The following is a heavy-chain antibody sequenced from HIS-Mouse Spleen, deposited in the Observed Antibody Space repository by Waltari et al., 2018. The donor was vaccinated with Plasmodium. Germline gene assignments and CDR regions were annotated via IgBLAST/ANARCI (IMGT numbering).Heavy chain of an antibody. V-gene: IGHV3-53*01. D-gene: IGHD6-6*01. CDR1: GFTVSSNY. CDR2: IYSGCST. J-gene: IGHJ3*02. CDR3: ARGMKSSSSAFDI. Sequence: EVQLVESGGGLIQPGGSLRLSCAASGFTVSSNYMSWVRQAPGKGLELVLCIYSGCSTYYADSVKGRFTISRDNSKNTLYLQMNSLRAEDTAVYYCARGMKSSSSAFDIWGQGTMVTVSS.